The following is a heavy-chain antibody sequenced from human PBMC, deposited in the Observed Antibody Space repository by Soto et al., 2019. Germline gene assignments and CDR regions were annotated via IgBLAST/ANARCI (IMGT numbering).Heavy chain of an antibody. J-gene: IGHJ6*03. Sequence: PSETLSLTCAVYGGSFSGYFWSWIRQPPGKGLEWIGEINHGGSTNYNPSLKSRVTISVDTSKNQFSLKLDSVTAADTPMYYCARLYGSGSYRSIYNTYMDVWGKGNTVTVS. CDR3: ARLYGSGSYRSIYNTYMDV. D-gene: IGHD3-10*01. CDR2: INHGGST. CDR1: GGSFSGYF. V-gene: IGHV4-34*01.